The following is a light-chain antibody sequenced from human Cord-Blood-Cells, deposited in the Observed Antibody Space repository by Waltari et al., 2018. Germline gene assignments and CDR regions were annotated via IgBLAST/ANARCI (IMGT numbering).Light chain of an antibody. Sequence: QSALTQPAYVSGSPGQSITISCPGTSSDVGSYNLVSWYQQHPGKAPKLMIYEGSKRPSGVSNRFSGSKSGNTASLTISGLQAEDEADYYCCSYAGSSTWVFGGGTKLTVL. CDR1: SSDVGSYNL. V-gene: IGLV2-23*01. CDR3: CSYAGSSTWV. CDR2: EGS. J-gene: IGLJ3*02.